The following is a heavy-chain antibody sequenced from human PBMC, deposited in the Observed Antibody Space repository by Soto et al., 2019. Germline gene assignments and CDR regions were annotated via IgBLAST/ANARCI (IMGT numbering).Heavy chain of an antibody. Sequence: ASETLSLTCTVSGGSIRNGDYYWGWIRQPPGKGLEWIGYVYYSGTTYSHPSLNSRVSISVDTSENQFSLKLSSVTDADTAVYYCARSKSYYDFWSGYYTPNWFDPWGQGTLVTVSS. J-gene: IGHJ5*02. V-gene: IGHV4-30-4*01. D-gene: IGHD3-3*01. CDR3: ARSKSYYDFWSGYYTPNWFDP. CDR2: VYYSGTT. CDR1: GGSIRNGDYY.